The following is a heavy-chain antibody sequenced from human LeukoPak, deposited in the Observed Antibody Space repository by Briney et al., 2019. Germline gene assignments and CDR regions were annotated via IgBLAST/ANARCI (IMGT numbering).Heavy chain of an antibody. CDR1: GVTFSDYA. CDR3: TRDRHNNNYDSGRPDQ. CDR2: IRSKAYGGTA. J-gene: IGHJ4*02. Sequence: PGRSLRLSCTTSGVTFSDYAMSWVRQAPGKGLEWVGFIRSKAYGGTAAYAASVKGRFTISRDDSKSIAYLEMDSLKTEDTAVYYCTRDRHNNNYDSGRPDQWGQGTLVTVSS. D-gene: IGHD3-22*01. V-gene: IGHV3-49*04.